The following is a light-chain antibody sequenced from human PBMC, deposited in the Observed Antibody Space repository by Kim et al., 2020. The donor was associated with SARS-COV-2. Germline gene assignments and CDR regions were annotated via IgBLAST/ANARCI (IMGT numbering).Light chain of an antibody. CDR1: KLGDKY. CDR3: QAWDSSTAGWV. Sequence: SSELTQPPSVSVSPGQTASITCSGDKLGDKYACWYQQKPGQSPVLVIYQDSKRPSGIPERFSGSNSGNTATLTISGTQAMDEADYYCQAWDSSTAGWVFGGGTQLTVL. V-gene: IGLV3-1*01. CDR2: QDS. J-gene: IGLJ3*02.